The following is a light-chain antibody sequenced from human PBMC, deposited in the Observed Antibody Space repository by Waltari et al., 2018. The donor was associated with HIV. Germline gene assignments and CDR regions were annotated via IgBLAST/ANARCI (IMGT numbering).Light chain of an antibody. V-gene: IGKV3-15*01. CDR3: QQYNKWPGT. Sequence: EIVMTQSPAPQPVYPGDRDTLSCRASQSVSSNLAWYQHNPDQAPRLLIYSASTRATGIPARFSGSGSGTEFTLTISSLQSEDFAVYYCQQYNKWPGTFGQGTKVEIK. CDR1: QSVSSN. CDR2: SAS. J-gene: IGKJ1*01.